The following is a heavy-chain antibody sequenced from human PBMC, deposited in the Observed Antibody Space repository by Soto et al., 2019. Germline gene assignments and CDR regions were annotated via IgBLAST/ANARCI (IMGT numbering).Heavy chain of an antibody. Sequence: ASVKVSCKASGCTFTSYVMSWVGPAPVQGLEWMGWISAYNGNTNYAQKLQGRVTMTTDTSTSTAYMALRSLRSDETAVYYCARLIRYYDFWSGTSDYWGQRTPVTVSS. CDR1: GCTFTSYV. V-gene: IGHV1-18*01. CDR3: ARLIRYYDFWSGTSDY. J-gene: IGHJ4*02. CDR2: ISAYNGNT. D-gene: IGHD3-3*01.